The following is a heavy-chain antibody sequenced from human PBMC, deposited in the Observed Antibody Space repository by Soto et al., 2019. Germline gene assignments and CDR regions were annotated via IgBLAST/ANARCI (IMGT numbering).Heavy chain of an antibody. CDR3: ASAVAVAADFDY. V-gene: IGHV1-3*05. J-gene: IGHJ4*02. D-gene: IGHD6-19*01. CDR2: INAGNGNT. CDR1: GYTFTGYA. Sequence: QVQLVQSGAEEKKPGASVKVSCKASGYTFTGYAMHWVRQAPGQRLEWMGWINAGNGNTKYSQKFQGRVTITRDTSATTAHRELSSLRSEDAAVYSCASAVAVAADFDYWGQGTLVTVSS.